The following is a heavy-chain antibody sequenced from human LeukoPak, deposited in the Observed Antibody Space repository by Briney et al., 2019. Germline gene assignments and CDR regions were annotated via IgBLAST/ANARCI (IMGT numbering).Heavy chain of an antibody. CDR3: ARGSGSWEDAFDI. D-gene: IGHD1-26*01. J-gene: IGHJ3*02. V-gene: IGHV4-31*03. CDR2: IYYSGST. Sequence: SETLSLTCTVSGGSISSGGYYWSWIRQHPGKGLEWIGYIYYSGSTYYNPFLKSRVTISVDKSKNQFSLKLSSVTAADTAVYYCARGSGSWEDAFDIWGQGTMVTVSS. CDR1: GGSISSGGYY.